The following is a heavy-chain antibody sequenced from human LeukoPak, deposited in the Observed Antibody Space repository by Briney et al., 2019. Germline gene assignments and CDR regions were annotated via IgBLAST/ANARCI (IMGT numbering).Heavy chain of an antibody. CDR3: ARDGAVLLWFGEAYNWFDP. D-gene: IGHD3-10*01. J-gene: IGHJ5*02. V-gene: IGHV1-18*01. CDR1: GYTFTSYG. Sequence: ASVKVSCKASGYTFTSYGISWVRQAPGQGFEWMGWISAYNGNTNYAQKLQGRVTMTTDTSTSTAYMELRSLRTDDTAVYYCARDGAVLLWFGEAYNWFDPWGQGTLVTVSS. CDR2: ISAYNGNT.